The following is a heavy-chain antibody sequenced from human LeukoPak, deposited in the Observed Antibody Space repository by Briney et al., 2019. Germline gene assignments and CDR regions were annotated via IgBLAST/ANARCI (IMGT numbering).Heavy chain of an antibody. CDR3: ATATTSSGWTRAEYFQH. CDR1: GGSFSGYY. Sequence: SETLSLTCAVYGGSFSGYYWSWIRQPPGKGLEWIGEINHSGSTNYNPSLKSRVTISVDTSKNQFSLKLSSVTAADTAVYYCATATTSSGWTRAEYFQHWGQGTLVTVSS. V-gene: IGHV4-34*01. D-gene: IGHD6-19*01. J-gene: IGHJ1*01. CDR2: INHSGST.